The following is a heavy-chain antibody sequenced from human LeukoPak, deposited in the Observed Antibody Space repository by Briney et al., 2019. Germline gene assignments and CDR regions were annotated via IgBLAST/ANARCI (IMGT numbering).Heavy chain of an antibody. V-gene: IGHV4-30-2*01. CDR1: GGSISSGGYY. D-gene: IGHD3-10*01. CDR2: IYHSGST. CDR3: ARDELGGRGFDY. J-gene: IGHJ4*02. Sequence: PSETLSLTCTVSGGSISSGGYYWSWIRQPPGKGLEWIGYIYHSGSTYYNPSLKSRVTISVDRSKNQFSLKLSSVTAADTAVYYCARDELGGRGFDYWGQGTLVTVSS.